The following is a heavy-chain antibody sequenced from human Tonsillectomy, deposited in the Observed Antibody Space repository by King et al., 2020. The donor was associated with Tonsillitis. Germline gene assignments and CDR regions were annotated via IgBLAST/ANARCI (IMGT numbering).Heavy chain of an antibody. Sequence: VQLVESGGGLVQPGGSLRLSCAASGFTFSSYWMHWVRQAPGKGLVWVSRINSDGISTNYADSVKGRFTISRDNAKNTLSLQMNSQSAEDTAVYYCARGGGYSYGPFDYWGQGTLVTVSS. CDR3: ARGGGYSYGPFDY. D-gene: IGHD5-18*01. J-gene: IGHJ4*02. CDR1: GFTFSSYW. CDR2: INSDGIST. V-gene: IGHV3-74*01.